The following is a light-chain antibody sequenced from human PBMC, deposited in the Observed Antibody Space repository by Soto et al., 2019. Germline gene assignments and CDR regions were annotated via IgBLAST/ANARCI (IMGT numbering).Light chain of an antibody. CDR1: SSDGGSYNL. V-gene: IGLV2-23*03. CDR3: CSYAGSSTFAYV. J-gene: IGLJ1*01. Sequence: QSVLTQPASVSGSPGQPITISCTGTSSDGGSYNLVSWYQQHPGKAPKLMIYEGSKRPSGVSNRFSGSKSGNTASLTISGLQAEDEADYYCCSYAGSSTFAYVFGTGTKLTVL. CDR2: EGS.